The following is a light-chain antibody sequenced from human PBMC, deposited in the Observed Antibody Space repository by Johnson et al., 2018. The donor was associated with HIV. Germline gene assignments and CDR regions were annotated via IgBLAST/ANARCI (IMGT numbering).Light chain of an antibody. CDR2: ENN. J-gene: IGLJ1*01. CDR3: GSWDSSLSAYV. CDR1: SSNIGNNY. V-gene: IGLV1-51*01. Sequence: QPVLTQPPSLSAAPGQKVTISCSGSSSNIGNNYVSWYQQLPGTAPKLLIYENNKRPSGIPDRFSGSKSGTSGTLGITGLQTVDEADYYCGSWDSSLSAYVFGTGTKVTVL.